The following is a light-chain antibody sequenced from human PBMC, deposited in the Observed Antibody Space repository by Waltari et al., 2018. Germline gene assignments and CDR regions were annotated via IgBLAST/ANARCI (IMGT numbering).Light chain of an antibody. J-gene: IGLJ1*01. CDR1: GSNTGSNY. Sequence: QSVLTQPPSASGTPGQTVTISCSGSGSNTGSNYVHWYEQFPGAAPKLLIYRNNLRPSGVPDRFSGSKSGTSASLAISGLRSEDEADYYCATWDDTVSGYVFGGGTTVTVL. V-gene: IGLV1-47*01. CDR2: RNN. CDR3: ATWDDTVSGYV.